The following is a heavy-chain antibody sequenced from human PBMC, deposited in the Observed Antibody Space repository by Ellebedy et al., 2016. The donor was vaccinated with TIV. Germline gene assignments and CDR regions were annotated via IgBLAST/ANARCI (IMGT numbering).Heavy chain of an antibody. CDR3: ARGGAAAGATPDY. D-gene: IGHD6-13*01. CDR1: GYTFISYG. J-gene: IGHJ4*02. CDR2: ISAYNGNT. Sequence: AASVKVSCKASGYTFISYGINWVRQSPGQGLEWMGWISAYNGNTNYAQKLQGRVTMTTATSTSTAYMELRSLRSDDTAVYYCARGGAAAGATPDYWGQGTLVTVSS. V-gene: IGHV1-18*04.